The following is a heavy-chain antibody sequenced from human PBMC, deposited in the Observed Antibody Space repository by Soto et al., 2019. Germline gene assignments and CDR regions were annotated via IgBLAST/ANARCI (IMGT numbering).Heavy chain of an antibody. CDR3: ARVAAGRDTEWELPNDY. CDR1: GGTFSSYA. Sequence: QVQLVQSGAEVQKPGSSVKVSCKASGGTFSSYAISWVRQAPGQGLEWMGGIIPIFGTANYAQKFQGRVTITADESTSTAYMELSSLRSEDTAVYYCARVAAGRDTEWELPNDYWGQGTLVTVSS. J-gene: IGHJ4*02. V-gene: IGHV1-69*01. D-gene: IGHD1-26*01. CDR2: IIPIFGTA.